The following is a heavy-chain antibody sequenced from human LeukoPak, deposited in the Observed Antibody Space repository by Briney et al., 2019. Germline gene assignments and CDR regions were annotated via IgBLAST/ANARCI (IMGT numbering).Heavy chain of an antibody. D-gene: IGHD3-3*01. J-gene: IGHJ4*02. V-gene: IGHV3-74*01. CDR3: AREDYDFWSGYSFDY. CDR2: INTDGSST. Sequence: PGGSLRLSCAASGFTFSSYWMHWVRQAPGKGLVWVSRINTDGSSTSYADSVKGRFTISRDNAKSTLYLQMNSLRAEDTAVYYCAREDYDFWSGYSFDYWGQGTLVTVSS. CDR1: GFTFSSYW.